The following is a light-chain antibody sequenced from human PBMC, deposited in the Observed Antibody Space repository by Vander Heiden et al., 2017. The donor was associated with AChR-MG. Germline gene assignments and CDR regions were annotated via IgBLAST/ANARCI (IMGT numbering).Light chain of an antibody. CDR1: SSDVRGYNY. Sequence: QSALTQPASVSGSPGQSITISCNGTSSDVRGYNYVSWYQQHPGKAPKLMIYDVSNRPSGVSNRFSGSKSGNTASLTISGLQAEDEADYYCSSYTSSSTPYVFGTGTKVTVL. J-gene: IGLJ1*01. CDR2: DVS. CDR3: SSYTSSSTPYV. V-gene: IGLV2-14*03.